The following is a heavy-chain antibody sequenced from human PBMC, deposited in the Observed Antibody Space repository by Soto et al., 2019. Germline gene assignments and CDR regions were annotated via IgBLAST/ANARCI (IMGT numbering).Heavy chain of an antibody. CDR1: GGTFSSYA. D-gene: IGHD1-20*01. V-gene: IGHV1-69*13. J-gene: IGHJ3*02. CDR2: IIPIFGTA. Sequence: ASVKVSCKASGGTFSSYAISWVRQAPGQGLEWMGGIIPIFGTANYAQKFQGRVTITADESTSTAYMELSSLRSEDTAVYYCAISYNWNDGATGTTEHAFDIWGQGTMVTVSS. CDR3: AISYNWNDGATGTTEHAFDI.